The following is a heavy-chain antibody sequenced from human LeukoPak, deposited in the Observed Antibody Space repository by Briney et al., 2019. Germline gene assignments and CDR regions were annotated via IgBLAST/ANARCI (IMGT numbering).Heavy chain of an antibody. V-gene: IGHV3-23*01. D-gene: IGHD3-22*01. J-gene: IGHJ4*02. CDR2: IDESGGT. CDR1: GFTFSNYA. Sequence: GGSLRLSCAASGFTFSNYAMTWVRQAPGKGLKGASSIDESGGTYYADSVKGRFTISRDNSKNTLYLQMNSLRAEDTAVYYCAKDYSVTVVVLFDYWGQGTLVTVSS. CDR3: AKDYSVTVVVLFDY.